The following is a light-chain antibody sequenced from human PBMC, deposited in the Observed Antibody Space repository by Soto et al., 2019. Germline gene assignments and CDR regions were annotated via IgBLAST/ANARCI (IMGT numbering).Light chain of an antibody. CDR1: KSDIGVYDF. CDR3: KSYAGSNTYV. J-gene: IGLJ1*01. CDR2: EVV. Sequence: QSVLTQPPSASGSPGHSVTISCTGTKSDIGVYDFVSGYQHHPGKAPRLIIYEVVQRPSGVPDRFSGSKSGNTASLTVSGLQAADEADYFCKSYAGSNTYVFGSGTKVTVL. V-gene: IGLV2-8*01.